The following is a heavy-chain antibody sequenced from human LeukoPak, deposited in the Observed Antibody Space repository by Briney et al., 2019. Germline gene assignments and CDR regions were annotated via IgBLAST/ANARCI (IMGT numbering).Heavy chain of an antibody. V-gene: IGHV3-11*04. J-gene: IGHJ4*02. D-gene: IGHD4-23*01. Sequence: KPGGSLRLSCEASGFSFSDYYMTWIRQAPGKGLEWVSYISPSGSTIRNADSVKGRFTISRDNAKFSLYLQMNSLRAEDTAIYYCATDRKVGTWDPRFNYWGQGTLVTVSS. CDR2: ISPSGSTI. CDR1: GFSFSDYY. CDR3: ATDRKVGTWDPRFNY.